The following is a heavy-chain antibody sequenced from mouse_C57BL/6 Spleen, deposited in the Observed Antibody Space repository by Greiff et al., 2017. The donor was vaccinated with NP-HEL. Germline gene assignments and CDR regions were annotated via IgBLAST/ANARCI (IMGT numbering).Heavy chain of an antibody. J-gene: IGHJ4*01. Sequence: VQLQQPGAELVMPGASVKLSCKASGYTFTSYWMHWVKQRPGQGLEWIGEIDPSDSYTNYNQKFKGKSTLTVDKSSSTAYMQLSSLTSEDSAVYYCARRAYPDYAMDYWGQGTSVTVSS. D-gene: IGHD2-10*01. V-gene: IGHV1-69*01. CDR2: IDPSDSYT. CDR1: GYTFTSYW. CDR3: ARRAYPDYAMDY.